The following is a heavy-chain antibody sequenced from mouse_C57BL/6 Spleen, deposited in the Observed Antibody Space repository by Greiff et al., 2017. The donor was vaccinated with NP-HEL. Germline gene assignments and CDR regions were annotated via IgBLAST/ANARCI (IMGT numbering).Heavy chain of an antibody. J-gene: IGHJ4*01. D-gene: IGHD1-1*01. CDR3: ARLSGSSYAMDY. CDR2: INPGSGGT. V-gene: IGHV1-54*01. CDR1: GYAFTNYL. Sequence: QVQLQQSGAELVRPGTSVKVSCKASGYAFTNYLIEWVKQRPGQGLEWIGVINPGSGGTNYNEKFKGKATLTADKSSSTAYMQLSSLTSEDSAVYFCARLSGSSYAMDYWGQGTSVTVSS.